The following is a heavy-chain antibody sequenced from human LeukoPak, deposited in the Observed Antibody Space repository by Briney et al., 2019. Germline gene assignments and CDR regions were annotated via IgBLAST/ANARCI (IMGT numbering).Heavy chain of an antibody. CDR2: ISGNGVST. J-gene: IGHJ4*02. D-gene: IGHD2-2*01. V-gene: IGHV3-23*01. CDR1: GFAFSSYG. Sequence: GGSLRLSCAASGFAFSSYGMSCVRQAPGKGLEWVSTISGNGVSTYYADSVRGRFTLSRDNSRNLLYLQMDSLRAEDTALYYCTQVSSTSCYVWGQGTQVTVSS. CDR3: TQVSSTSCYV.